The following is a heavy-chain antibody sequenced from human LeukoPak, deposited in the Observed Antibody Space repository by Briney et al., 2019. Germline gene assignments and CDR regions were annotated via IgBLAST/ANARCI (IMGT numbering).Heavy chain of an antibody. CDR1: GFTFDDYA. V-gene: IGHV3-9*01. Sequence: GGSLRLSCAASGFTFDDYAMHWVRQAPGKGLEWVSGISWNSGSIGYADSVKGRFTISRDNAKNSLYLQMNSLRAEDTAVYYCARAIGGEVDYWGQGTLVTVSS. D-gene: IGHD2-21*01. J-gene: IGHJ4*02. CDR3: ARAIGGEVDY. CDR2: ISWNSGSI.